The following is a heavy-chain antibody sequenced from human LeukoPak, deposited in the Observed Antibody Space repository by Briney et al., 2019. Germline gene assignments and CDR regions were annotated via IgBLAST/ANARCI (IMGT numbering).Heavy chain of an antibody. CDR2: IYHSGST. CDR3: ARVASGNYLYFDY. CDR1: RYSISSGYY. J-gene: IGHJ4*02. D-gene: IGHD3-10*01. Sequence: SETLSLTCTVSRYSISSGYYWGWIRQPPGKGPEWIGTIYHSGSTYYRPSLKSRVTISVDTSQNQFSLKLSSVTDADTAGYYCARVASGNYLYFDYRGQGTLVTVSS. V-gene: IGHV4-38-2*02.